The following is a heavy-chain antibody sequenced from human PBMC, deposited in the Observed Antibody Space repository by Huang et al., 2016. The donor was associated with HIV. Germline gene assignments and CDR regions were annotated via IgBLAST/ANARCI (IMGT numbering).Heavy chain of an antibody. CDR2: ITGSGFTT. CDR3: AKGRGSNWLSPSGLFDL. V-gene: IGHV3-23*01. CDR1: EITFSNFA. D-gene: IGHD6-19*01. J-gene: IGHJ2*01. Sequence: EGQLLESGGGLTQPGGSRRLSCVVSEITFSNFAMSWVRQAPRKGLGWVATITGSGFTTYYADSVEGRFTVSRDNSKNTVNLQRDNLRVDDTAIYFCAKGRGSNWLSPSGLFDLWGRGTLVSVSS.